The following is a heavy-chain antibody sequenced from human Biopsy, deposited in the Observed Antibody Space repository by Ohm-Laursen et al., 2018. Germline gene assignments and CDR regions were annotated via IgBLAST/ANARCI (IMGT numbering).Heavy chain of an antibody. Sequence: SETLSLTCTVSGGAISGTSYYWTWIRQPPGKGLEWIGYVFHSGITHYNPSLKSRVTMSVDTSKNQFSLHLTSVTAADTAVYYCARATNSTGWPYYYLYGMDVWGQGTTVTVSS. CDR2: VFHSGIT. V-gene: IGHV4-61*01. CDR1: GGAISGTSYY. CDR3: ARATNSTGWPYYYLYGMDV. J-gene: IGHJ6*02. D-gene: IGHD2/OR15-2a*01.